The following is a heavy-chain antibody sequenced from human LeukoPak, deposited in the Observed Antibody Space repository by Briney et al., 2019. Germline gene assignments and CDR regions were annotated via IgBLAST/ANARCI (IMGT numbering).Heavy chain of an antibody. Sequence: PSETLSLTCTVSDDSIRSYYWSWIRQSPGKGLEWIGYIFHSGSTNYNPSLKSRVTISVDTSKNQFSLQLTSVTAADTALYYCARDSHAAFDVWGQGTLVTVSS. J-gene: IGHJ3*01. CDR1: DDSIRSYY. CDR3: ARDSHAAFDV. V-gene: IGHV4-59*01. CDR2: IFHSGST.